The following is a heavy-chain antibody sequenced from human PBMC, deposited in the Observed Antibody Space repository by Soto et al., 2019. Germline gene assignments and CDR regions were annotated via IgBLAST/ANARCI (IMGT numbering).Heavy chain of an antibody. D-gene: IGHD7-27*01. CDR3: TTAHLTGDAFDI. Sequence: GGSLRLSCAASGFTFSNAWMSWVRQAPGKGLEWVGHIKSKTDGGTTDYAAPVKGRFTISRDDSKNTLYLQMNSLKTEDTAVYYCTTAHLTGDAFDIWGQGTMVTVSS. CDR2: IKSKTDGGTT. J-gene: IGHJ3*02. CDR1: GFTFSNAW. V-gene: IGHV3-15*01.